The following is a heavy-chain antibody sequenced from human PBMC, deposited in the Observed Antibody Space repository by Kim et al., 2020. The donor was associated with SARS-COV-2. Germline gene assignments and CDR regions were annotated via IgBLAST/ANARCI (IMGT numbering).Heavy chain of an antibody. V-gene: IGHV4-59*01. Sequence: YNASLKSRVTISVDTSKNQFYLKLNAVTAADTAVYYCAREISAAGTFFDYWGQGTLVTVSS. D-gene: IGHD6-13*01. CDR3: AREISAAGTFFDY. J-gene: IGHJ4*02.